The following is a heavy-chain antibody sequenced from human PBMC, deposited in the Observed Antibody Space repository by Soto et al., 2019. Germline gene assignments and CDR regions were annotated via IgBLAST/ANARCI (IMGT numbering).Heavy chain of an antibody. V-gene: IGHV5-51*01. Sequence: GESLKISCQGSGYAFSSYWIAWVRQMPGKGLEWVGIIYPGDSDIRYSPSFQGQVTISVDKSITTAYLQWSSLKASDTAMYYCARGYCTATICDPWFDPWGQGTLVTVSS. J-gene: IGHJ5*02. CDR3: ARGYCTATICDPWFDP. D-gene: IGHD2-8*02. CDR1: GYAFSSYW. CDR2: IYPGDSDI.